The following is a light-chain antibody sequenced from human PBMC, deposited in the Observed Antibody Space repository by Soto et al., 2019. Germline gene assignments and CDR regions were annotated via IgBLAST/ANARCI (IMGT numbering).Light chain of an antibody. Sequence: QSVLTQPPSASGTPGQTVTIPCTGTSSDVGGYNYVSWYQQHPGKAPKLLIYEVSKRPSGVPDRFSGSKSGNTASLTVSGLQAEDEADYYCSSYAGTNKRYVFGTGTKVTVL. CDR3: SSYAGTNKRYV. V-gene: IGLV2-8*01. J-gene: IGLJ1*01. CDR2: EVS. CDR1: SSDVGGYNY.